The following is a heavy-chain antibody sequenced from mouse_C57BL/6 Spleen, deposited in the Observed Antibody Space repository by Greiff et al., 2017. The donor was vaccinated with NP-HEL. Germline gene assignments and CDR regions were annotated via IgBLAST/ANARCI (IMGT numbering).Heavy chain of an antibody. Sequence: QVQLQQPGAELVMPGASVKLSCKASGYTFTSYWMHWVKQRPGQGLEWIGNINPSNGGTNYNEKFKSKATLTVDKSSSTAYMQLSSLTSEDSAVYYCARRGSWDPWYFDVWGTGTTVTVSS. J-gene: IGHJ1*03. D-gene: IGHD4-1*01. CDR2: INPSNGGT. V-gene: IGHV1-53*01. CDR1: GYTFTSYW. CDR3: ARRGSWDPWYFDV.